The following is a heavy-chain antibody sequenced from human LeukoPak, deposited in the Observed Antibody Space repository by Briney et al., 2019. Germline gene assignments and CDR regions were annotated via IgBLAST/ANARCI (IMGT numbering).Heavy chain of an antibody. Sequence: GGSLRLSCAASGFTFSSYWMSWVRQAPGKGLECVANIKQDGSEKYYVDSVKGRFTISRDNAKNSLYLQMNSLRAEDTAVSYCARDWATMTGTFDYWGQGTLVTVSS. V-gene: IGHV3-7*01. CDR1: GFTFSSYW. J-gene: IGHJ4*02. CDR2: IKQDGSEK. D-gene: IGHD1/OR15-1a*01. CDR3: ARDWATMTGTFDY.